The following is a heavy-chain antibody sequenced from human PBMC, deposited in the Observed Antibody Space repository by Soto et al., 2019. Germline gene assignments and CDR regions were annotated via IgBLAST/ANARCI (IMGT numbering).Heavy chain of an antibody. J-gene: IGHJ5*02. CDR3: AKDFGYDILTGTTNH. Sequence: GSLRLSCAASGFTFSSYAMSWVRQAPGKGLEWVSAISGSGGSTYYADSVKGRFTISRDNSKNTLYLQMNSLRAEDTAVYYCAKDFGYDILTGTTNHWGQGTLVTVSS. CDR1: GFTFSSYA. V-gene: IGHV3-23*01. D-gene: IGHD3-9*01. CDR2: ISGSGGST.